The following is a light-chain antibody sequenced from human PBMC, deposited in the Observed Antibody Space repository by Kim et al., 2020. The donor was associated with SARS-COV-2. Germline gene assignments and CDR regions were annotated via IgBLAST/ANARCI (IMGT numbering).Light chain of an antibody. CDR2: GAS. Sequence: LASGERAPPSLRASHGFCPRYFAWYPENPRQAPGLLIYGASSRPTCLPHRFCGSVSGTDFSLTISPLVPEDFAVYYCQQYGSSPDSFGQGNKVE. V-gene: IGKV3-20*01. CDR1: HGFCPRY. CDR3: QQYGSSPDS. J-gene: IGKJ2*01.